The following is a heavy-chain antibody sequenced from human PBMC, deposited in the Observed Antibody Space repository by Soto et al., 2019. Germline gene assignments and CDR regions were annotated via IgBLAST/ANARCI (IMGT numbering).Heavy chain of an antibody. V-gene: IGHV4-31*03. D-gene: IGHD3-22*01. J-gene: IGHJ6*01. CDR1: GGSISSGGYY. CDR2: IYYSGST. Sequence: SETLSLTCTVSGGSISSGGYYWSWIRQHPGKGLEWIGYIYYSGSTYYNPSLKSRVTISVDTSKNQFSLKLSSVTAADTAVYYCARRLYYDSSGFEGGGMDVWGQGTTVNVSS. CDR3: ARRLYYDSSGFEGGGMDV.